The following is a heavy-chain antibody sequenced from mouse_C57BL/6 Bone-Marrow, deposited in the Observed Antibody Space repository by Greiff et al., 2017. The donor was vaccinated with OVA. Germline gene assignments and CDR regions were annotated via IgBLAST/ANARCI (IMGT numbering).Heavy chain of an antibody. V-gene: IGHV14-4*01. J-gene: IGHJ2*01. Sequence: VQLKESGAELVRPGASVKLSCTASGFNITDDYMHWVKQRPEQGLEWIGWIDPENGDTEYASKFQGKATISAHTSSNTAYLQLSSLTAEDPAVYYGTLIYYWGQGTTLTVSA. CDR2: IDPENGDT. CDR3: TLIYY. CDR1: GFNITDDY.